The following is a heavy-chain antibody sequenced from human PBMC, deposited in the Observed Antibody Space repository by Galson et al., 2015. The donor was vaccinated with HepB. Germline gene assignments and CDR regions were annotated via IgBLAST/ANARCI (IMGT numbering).Heavy chain of an antibody. Sequence: SLRLSCAASGFTFSSYGMHWVRQAPGKGLEWVAVISYDGSNKYYADSVKGRFTISRDNSKNTLYLQMNSLRAEDTAVYYCAKLGVGATREYFDYWGQGTLVTVSS. V-gene: IGHV3-30*18. CDR2: ISYDGSNK. CDR1: GFTFSSYG. D-gene: IGHD1-26*01. CDR3: AKLGVGATREYFDY. J-gene: IGHJ4*02.